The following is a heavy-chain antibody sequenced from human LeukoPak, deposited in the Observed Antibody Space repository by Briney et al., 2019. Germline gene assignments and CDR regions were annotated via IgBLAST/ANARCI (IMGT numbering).Heavy chain of an antibody. V-gene: IGHV4-30-4*08. J-gene: IGHJ4*02. CDR1: GGSISSGDYY. CDR3: ARAARGLRFLEWPQGFDY. CDR2: IYYSGST. D-gene: IGHD3-3*01. Sequence: PSETLSLTCTVSGGSISSGDYYWSWIRQPPGKGLEWIGYIYYSGSTYYNPSLKSRVTISVDTSKNQFSLKLSSVTAADTAVYHCARAARGLRFLEWPQGFDYWGQGTLVTVSS.